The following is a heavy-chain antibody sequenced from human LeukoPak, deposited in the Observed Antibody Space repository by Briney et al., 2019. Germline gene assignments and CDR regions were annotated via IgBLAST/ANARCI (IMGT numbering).Heavy chain of an antibody. J-gene: IGHJ3*02. CDR3: ARCDYDILTGYYDAFDI. CDR2: IYYSGST. CDR1: GGSVTTDY. Sequence: SETLSLTCTVSGGSVTTDYWSWIRQPPGKGLEWIGYIYYSGSTYYNPSLKSRVTISVDTSKNQFSLKLSSVTAADTAVYYCARCDYDILTGYYDAFDIWGQGTMVTVSS. V-gene: IGHV4-30-4*01. D-gene: IGHD3-9*01.